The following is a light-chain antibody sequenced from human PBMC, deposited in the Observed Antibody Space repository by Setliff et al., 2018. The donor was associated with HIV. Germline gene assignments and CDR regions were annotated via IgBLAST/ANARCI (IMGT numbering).Light chain of an antibody. J-gene: IGLJ1*01. Sequence: QSALTQPASVSGSPGQSITISCTGTSSDIGAYNYVSWYQQHPGKAPKVMIYDVRKRPSGVSNRFSGSKSGNTASLTISGLQAEDEAAYYCSSYVNINTLVFGTGTKGTVL. V-gene: IGLV2-14*03. CDR1: SSDIGAYNY. CDR3: SSYVNINTLV. CDR2: DVR.